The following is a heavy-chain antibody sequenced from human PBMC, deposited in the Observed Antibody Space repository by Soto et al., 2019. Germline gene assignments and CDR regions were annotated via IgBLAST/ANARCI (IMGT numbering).Heavy chain of an antibody. Sequence: SSETLSLTCTVSGGSISSYYWSWIRQPPGKGLEWIGYIYYSGSTNYNPSLKSRVTISVDTSKNQFSLKLSSVAAADTAVYYCARSSGYSSSRFDYWGQGILVTVSS. CDR1: GGSISSYY. J-gene: IGHJ4*02. CDR3: ARSSGYSSSRFDY. CDR2: IYYSGST. V-gene: IGHV4-59*01. D-gene: IGHD6-13*01.